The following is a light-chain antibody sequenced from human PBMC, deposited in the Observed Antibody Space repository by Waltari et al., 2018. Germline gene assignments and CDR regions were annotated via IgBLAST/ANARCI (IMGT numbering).Light chain of an antibody. CDR3: QQYYGIPG. CDR2: GAS. CDR1: QSVSSN. J-gene: IGKJ1*01. Sequence: EIVMTQSPATLSVSPGERATLSCRASQSVSSNLAWYQQKPGQAPRLLIFGASTRATGIPARFSGSGSGTEFTLTISSLQAEDVAVYYCQQYYGIPGFGQGTKVEIK. V-gene: IGKV3-15*01.